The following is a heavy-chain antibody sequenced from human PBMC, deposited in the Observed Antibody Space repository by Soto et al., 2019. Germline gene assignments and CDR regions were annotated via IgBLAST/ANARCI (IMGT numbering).Heavy chain of an antibody. J-gene: IGHJ4*02. Sequence: GASVKVSCKASGYTFTGYYMHWVRQAPGQGLEWMGWINPNSGGTNYAQKFQGWVTMTRDTSISTAYMELSRLRSDDTAVYYCAREAVAGTVGFDYWGQGTLVTVSS. CDR3: AREAVAGTVGFDY. D-gene: IGHD6-19*01. V-gene: IGHV1-2*04. CDR1: GYTFTGYY. CDR2: INPNSGGT.